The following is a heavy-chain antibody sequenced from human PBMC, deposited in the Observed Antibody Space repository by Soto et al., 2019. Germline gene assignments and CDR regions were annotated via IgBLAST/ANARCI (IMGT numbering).Heavy chain of an antibody. D-gene: IGHD6-19*01. CDR3: ARDGGGWPDS. CDR2: ISAHNGNT. V-gene: IGHV1-18*01. Sequence: QVHMVQSGAEVKKPGASVKVSCKASGYIFPSYGISWVRQAPGQGLVWMGWISAHNGNTKYAQKFQGRVTMTTDTSTSTAHMELRGLRSDDTAEYYCARDGGGWPDSWGQGTLVTVSS. CDR1: GYIFPSYG. J-gene: IGHJ4*02.